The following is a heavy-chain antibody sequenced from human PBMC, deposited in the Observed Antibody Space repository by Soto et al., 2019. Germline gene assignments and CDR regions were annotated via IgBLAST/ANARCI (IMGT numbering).Heavy chain of an antibody. CDR2: IDPSDSYT. V-gene: IGHV5-10-1*01. Sequence: GESLEISFTGSGYIFTSYWISWVRQMAGKCLEWMGRIDPSDSYTNYRPSFQGRVTISADKSISTAYLQWSSLKASDTAMSYCARPGYEQLVGYYYYGMDVCGQGTTVTVSS. J-gene: IGHJ6*02. CDR3: ARPGYEQLVGYYYYGMDV. CDR1: GYIFTSYW. D-gene: IGHD6-13*01.